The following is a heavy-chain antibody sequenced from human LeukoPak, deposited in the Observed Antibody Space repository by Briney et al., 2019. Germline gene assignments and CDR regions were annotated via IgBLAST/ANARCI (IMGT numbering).Heavy chain of an antibody. D-gene: IGHD6-13*01. V-gene: IGHV1-2*02. CDR3: ARVSSLALYSSSWRWFDP. Sequence: ASVKVSCKASGYSSSNYGISWVRQAPGQGLEWMGWINPNSGGTNYAQKFQGRVTMTRDTSISTAYMELSRLRSDDTAVYYCARVSSLALYSSSWRWFDPWGQGTLVTVSS. CDR2: INPNSGGT. J-gene: IGHJ5*02. CDR1: GYSSSNYG.